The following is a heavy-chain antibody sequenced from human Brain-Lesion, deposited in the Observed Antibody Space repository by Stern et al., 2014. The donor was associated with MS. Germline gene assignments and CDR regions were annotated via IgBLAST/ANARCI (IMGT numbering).Heavy chain of an antibody. CDR3: AGGLGF. CDR1: GFPFDDYA. D-gene: IGHD2-21*01. J-gene: IGHJ4*02. CDR2: ITWDGGST. Sequence: EVQLVESGGVVVQPGGSLRLSCAASGFPFDDYAMHWVRQAPGKGLEWVSLITWDGGSTCYTDSVKGRFSISRDNRKSFLYLQMNSLRPEDTALYYCAGGLGFWGRGTLVTVSS. V-gene: IGHV3-43D*03.